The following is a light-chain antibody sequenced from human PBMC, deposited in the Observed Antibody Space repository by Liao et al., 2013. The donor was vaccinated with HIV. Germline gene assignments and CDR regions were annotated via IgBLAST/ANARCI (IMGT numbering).Light chain of an antibody. CDR1: NIGSKS. CDR3: QAWGSNTAV. V-gene: IGLV3-21*01. CDR2: YDS. J-gene: IGLJ2*01. Sequence: SYELTQPPSVSVAPGKTARITCGGNNIGSKSVHWYQQKPGQAPVLVIYYDSDRPSGIPERFSGSNSGNTATLTISRVEAGDEADYYCQAWGSNTAVFGGGTTLTIL.